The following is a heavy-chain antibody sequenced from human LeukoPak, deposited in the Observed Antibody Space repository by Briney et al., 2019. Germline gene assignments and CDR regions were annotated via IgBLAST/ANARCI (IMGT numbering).Heavy chain of an antibody. CDR2: ISWNSGSI. CDR1: GFTFDEYA. V-gene: IGHV3-9*03. Sequence: GGSLRLSCAASGFTFDEYAMHWVRQAPGKGLEWVSGISWNSGSIGYADSVKGRFTISRDNAKNSLYLQMNSLRAEDMALYYCAKDLGIYGDPNRWGAFDIWGQGTTVTVSS. D-gene: IGHD4-17*01. CDR3: AKDLGIYGDPNRWGAFDI. J-gene: IGHJ3*02.